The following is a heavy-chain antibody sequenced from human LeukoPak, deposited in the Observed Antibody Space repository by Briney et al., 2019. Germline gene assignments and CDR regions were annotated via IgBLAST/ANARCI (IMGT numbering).Heavy chain of an antibody. CDR1: GGSISSGGYY. Sequence: SETLSLTCTVSGGSISSGGYYWSWIRQHPGKGLEWIGYICYSGSTYYNPSLKSRVTISVDTSKNQFSLKLSSVTAADTAVYYCARELRGSEQYGMDVWGQGTTVTVSS. CDR2: ICYSGST. V-gene: IGHV4-31*03. D-gene: IGHD3-10*01. CDR3: ARELRGSEQYGMDV. J-gene: IGHJ6*02.